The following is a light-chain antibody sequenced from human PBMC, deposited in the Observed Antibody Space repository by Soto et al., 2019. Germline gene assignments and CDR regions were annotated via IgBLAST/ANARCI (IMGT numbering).Light chain of an antibody. CDR3: SSYTSSSTLGYV. J-gene: IGLJ1*01. V-gene: IGLV2-14*01. Sequence: ARNQPASGSGSPGQSSPISCTGTSSDVGGYNYVSWYQQHPGKAPKLMIYDVSNRPSGVSNRFSGSKSGNTASLTISGLQAEDEADYYCSSYTSSSTLGYVFGTGTKVTVL. CDR2: DVS. CDR1: SSDVGGYNY.